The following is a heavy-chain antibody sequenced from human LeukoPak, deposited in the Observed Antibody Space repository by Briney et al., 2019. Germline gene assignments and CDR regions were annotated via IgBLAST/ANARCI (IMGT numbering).Heavy chain of an antibody. Sequence: GGSLRLSCAASGFTVSSNYMSWVRQAPGKGLEWVSVIYSGGNTYYADSVKGRFTISRDNSKNTLYLQMNSLRAEDTAVYYCARASFPRIAAAVDYWGQGTLVTVSS. D-gene: IGHD6-13*01. CDR2: IYSGGNT. V-gene: IGHV3-66*01. J-gene: IGHJ4*02. CDR1: GFTVSSNY. CDR3: ARASFPRIAAAVDY.